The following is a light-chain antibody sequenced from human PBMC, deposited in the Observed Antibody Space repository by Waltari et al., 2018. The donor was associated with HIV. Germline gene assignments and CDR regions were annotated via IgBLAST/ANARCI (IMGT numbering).Light chain of an antibody. CDR3: QQRSNWPSMYT. CDR1: HNIVNY. CDR2: DAS. V-gene: IGKV3-11*01. Sequence: EIVLIHSPATLSLSPADRATLSCWPSHNIVNYLSYYHQKPGQAPSLLIYDASNRVTGSPARVSGSGSGTDLTLTITSLEPEDFAVYYCQQRSNWPSMYTFGQGTKLEIK. J-gene: IGKJ2*01.